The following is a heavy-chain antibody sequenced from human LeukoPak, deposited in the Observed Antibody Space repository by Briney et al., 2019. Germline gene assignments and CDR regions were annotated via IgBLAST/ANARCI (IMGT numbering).Heavy chain of an antibody. CDR3: ARYPRFYGSGSYYSGYNWFDP. D-gene: IGHD3-10*01. J-gene: IGHJ5*02. Sequence: GGSLRLSCAASGFTVSSNYMSWVRQAPGKGLEWVSVIYSGGSTYYADSVKGRFTISRDNSKNTLYLQMNSLRAEDTAVYYCARYPRFYGSGSYYSGYNWFDPWGQGTLVTVSS. CDR1: GFTVSSNY. CDR2: IYSGGST. V-gene: IGHV3-66*01.